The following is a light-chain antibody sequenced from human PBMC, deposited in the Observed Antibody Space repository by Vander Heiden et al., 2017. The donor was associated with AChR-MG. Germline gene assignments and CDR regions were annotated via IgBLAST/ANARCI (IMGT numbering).Light chain of an antibody. V-gene: IGKV1-27*01. CDR2: GAS. CDR3: QKYSSAPWT. CDR1: QGIANY. J-gene: IGKJ1*01. Sequence: DIQMTQSPSSLSASVGDRVTITCRASQGIANYLTWYQQKPGKVPKLLIYGASTLQSGVPSRFSGSGAGTHFTLVISNLQPEDVATYYCQKYSSAPWTFGQGTKVEIK.